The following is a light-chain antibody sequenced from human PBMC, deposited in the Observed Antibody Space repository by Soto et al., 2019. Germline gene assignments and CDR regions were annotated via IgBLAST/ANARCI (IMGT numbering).Light chain of an antibody. J-gene: IGKJ5*01. CDR1: QSISSW. CDR2: DAS. CDR3: QQYNSYLMYT. V-gene: IGKV1-5*01. Sequence: VQMTQSPSTLSASVGDRVTITCRASQSISSWLAWYQQKPGKAPKLLIYDASSLESGVPSRFSGSGSGTEFTLTISSLQPDDFATYYCQQYNSYLMYTFGQGTRLEI.